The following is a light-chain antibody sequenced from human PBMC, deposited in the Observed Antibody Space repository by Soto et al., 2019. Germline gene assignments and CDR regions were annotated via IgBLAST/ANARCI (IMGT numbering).Light chain of an antibody. CDR2: EVN. CDR3: CYYGGSNVDV. V-gene: IGLV2-8*01. J-gene: IGLJ7*01. CDR1: SSDVGGYNF. Sequence: QSALTQPPSASGSPGQSVTISCTGTSSDVGGYNFVSWYQQHPGTAPKLIIYEVNERPSGVPDRFSGSKSGNTASLTVSGLQDEDEDYYCCCYYGGSNVDVFGGGTQLTVL.